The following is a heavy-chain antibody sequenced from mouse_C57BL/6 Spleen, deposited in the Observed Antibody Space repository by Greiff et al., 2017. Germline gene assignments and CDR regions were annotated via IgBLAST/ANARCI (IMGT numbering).Heavy chain of an antibody. D-gene: IGHD2-3*01. Sequence: EVQLQQSGPVLVKPGASVKMSCKASGYTFTDYYMNWVKQSHGKSLEWIGVINPYNGGTSYNQKFKGKATLTVDKSSSTAYMELNSLTSEDSAVYYCARGGSYDGPYYYAMDYWGQGTSVTVSS. J-gene: IGHJ4*01. CDR2: INPYNGGT. CDR1: GYTFTDYY. V-gene: IGHV1-19*01. CDR3: ARGGSYDGPYYYAMDY.